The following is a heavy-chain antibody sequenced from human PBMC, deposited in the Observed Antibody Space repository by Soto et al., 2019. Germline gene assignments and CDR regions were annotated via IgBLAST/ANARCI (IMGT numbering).Heavy chain of an antibody. CDR2: IYHRGNT. CDR1: GGSLSDGDYF. V-gene: IGHV4-30-4*02. J-gene: IGHJ1*01. D-gene: IGHD2-21*02. CDR3: ASGLSGDKVDQ. Sequence: SDTLSLTCSVSGGSLSDGDYFWSWIRQPPGKGLEWIGHIYHRGNTYTNPSLKSRLTISVDTSKNQFSLNLNSVTAADTAVYYCASGLSGDKVDQWGQGTPVTVSS.